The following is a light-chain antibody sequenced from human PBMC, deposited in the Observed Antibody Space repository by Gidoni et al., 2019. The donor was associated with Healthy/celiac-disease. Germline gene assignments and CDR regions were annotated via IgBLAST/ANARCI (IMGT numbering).Light chain of an antibody. J-gene: IGKJ2*01. CDR2: GAS. Sequence: EIVMTQSPATLSVSPGERATLSCRASQGVSSNLAWSQQKPGQAPRHLIYGASTSATGIPARFSGSSSWTEFTLTISSRQSEDFAVYYCQQYNNCPPYTFGQGTKLEIK. CDR3: QQYNNCPPYT. CDR1: QGVSSN. V-gene: IGKV3-15*01.